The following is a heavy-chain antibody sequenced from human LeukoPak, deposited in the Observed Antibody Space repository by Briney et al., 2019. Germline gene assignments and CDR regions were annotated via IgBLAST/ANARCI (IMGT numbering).Heavy chain of an antibody. CDR1: GYSISSGYY. V-gene: IGHV4-38-2*02. CDR2: IYHSGRT. J-gene: IGHJ6*04. Sequence: SETLSLTCTVSGYSISSGYYWGWIRQPPGKGLEWIGSIYHSGRTFYNPSLKSRVTVSVDTSNNQFSLKLSSVTAADTAVYYCARGAFHGVWFGGDVWGKGTTVTISS. D-gene: IGHD3-10*01. CDR3: ARGAFHGVWFGGDV.